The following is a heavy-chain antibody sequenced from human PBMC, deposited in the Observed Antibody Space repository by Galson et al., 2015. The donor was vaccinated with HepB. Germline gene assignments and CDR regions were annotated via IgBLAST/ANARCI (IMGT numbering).Heavy chain of an antibody. CDR2: ISYDGSNK. CDR1: GFTFSSYG. CDR3: AKDRGYCSGGSCYSFDH. D-gene: IGHD2-15*01. V-gene: IGHV3-30*18. J-gene: IGHJ4*02. Sequence: SLRLSCAASGFTFSSYGMHWVRQAPGKGLEWVAVISYDGSNKYYADSVKGRFTISRDNSKNTLYLQMNSLRAEDTAVYYCAKDRGYCSGGSCYSFDHWGQGTLVTVSS.